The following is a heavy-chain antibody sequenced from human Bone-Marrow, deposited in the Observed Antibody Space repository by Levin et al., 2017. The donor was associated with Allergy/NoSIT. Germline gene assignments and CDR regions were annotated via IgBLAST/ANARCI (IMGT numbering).Heavy chain of an antibody. J-gene: IGHJ5*02. D-gene: IGHD2-2*01. CDR1: GFTFSRYS. CDR3: ARPDCNGTGCDYFLQS. CDR2: ISSSSSTI. V-gene: IGHV3-48*02. Sequence: GESLKISCAASGFTFSRYSMNWVRQAPGRGLEWVSYISSSSSTISYADSVKGRFTISRDNAKNSLYLQMNSLRDEDTAVYSCARPDCNGTGCDYFLQSWSQGTLVTVST.